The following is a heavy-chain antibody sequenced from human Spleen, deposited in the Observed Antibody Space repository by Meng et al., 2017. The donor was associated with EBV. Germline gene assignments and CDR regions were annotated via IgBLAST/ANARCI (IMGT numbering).Heavy chain of an antibody. J-gene: IGHJ4*02. V-gene: IGHV2-5*02. D-gene: IGHD3-16*01. Sequence: SLKQLLSSPATPSRSRTCTCTVRGISVTSSGVAVCWIRPPPGTALEWLSLVYWGDDKPYTPSLKGRLTITKDTSKNQVVLTMTNMEPVDTATYYCARSFYYDRSNYPRDNWGQGTLVTVSS. CDR3: ARSFYYDRSNYPRDN. CDR1: GISVTSSGVA. CDR2: VYWGDDK.